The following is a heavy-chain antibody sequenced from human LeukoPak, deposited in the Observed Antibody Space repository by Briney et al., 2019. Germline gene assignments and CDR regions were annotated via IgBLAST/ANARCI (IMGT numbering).Heavy chain of an antibody. CDR3: AKSQLFGRPYYFDS. Sequence: GGSLRLSCAASGFTFSNNAISGSRGAPGRGLEWVSDISDSGGNTYYADSVKGRFTISRDNSKNTLYLQMNSLRAEDTAVYYCAKSQLFGRPYYFDSWGQGTLVTVSS. CDR2: ISDSGGNT. CDR1: GFTFSNNA. D-gene: IGHD3-10*02. J-gene: IGHJ4*02. V-gene: IGHV3-23*01.